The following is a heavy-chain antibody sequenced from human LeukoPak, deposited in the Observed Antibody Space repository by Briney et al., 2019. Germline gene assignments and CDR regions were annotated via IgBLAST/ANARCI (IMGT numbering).Heavy chain of an antibody. CDR1: GFTVSSNC. CDR2: LYAGGTT. CDR3: ARLYVVTGTSDAFDI. V-gene: IGHV3-53*01. D-gene: IGHD6-19*01. J-gene: IGHJ3*02. Sequence: EAGGSLRLSCAASGFTVSSNCMTWVRQAPGRGLEWVSVLYAGGTTYYADSVKGRFTISRDNSKNTLYLQMNSLRAEDTAVYYCARLYVVTGTSDAFDIWGQGTMVTVSS.